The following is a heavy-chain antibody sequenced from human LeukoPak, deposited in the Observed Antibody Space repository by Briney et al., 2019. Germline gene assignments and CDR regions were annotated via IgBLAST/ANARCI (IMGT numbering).Heavy chain of an antibody. CDR3: ARDPEAAASF. J-gene: IGHJ3*01. CDR1: GFTFSSYA. D-gene: IGHD6-13*01. Sequence: PGRSLRLSCAASGFTFSSYAMHWVRQAPGKGLEWVAVISYDGSNKYYADSVKGRFTISRGNSKNTLYLQMNSLRAEDTAVYYCARDPEAAASFWGQGTMVTVSS. V-gene: IGHV3-30*04. CDR2: ISYDGSNK.